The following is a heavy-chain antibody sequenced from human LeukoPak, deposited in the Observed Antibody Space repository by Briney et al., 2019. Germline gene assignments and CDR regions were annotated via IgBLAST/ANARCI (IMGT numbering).Heavy chain of an antibody. Sequence: SETLSLTCTVSGGSISSSYWGWIRQPPGKGLEWIGSIYYSGSTYYNPSLKSRVTISVDTSKNQFSLKLSSVTAADTAVYYCARGIDPDTAMAYYFDYWGQGTLVTVSS. D-gene: IGHD5-18*01. V-gene: IGHV4-39*07. CDR1: GGSISSSY. CDR3: ARGIDPDTAMAYYFDY. J-gene: IGHJ4*02. CDR2: IYYSGST.